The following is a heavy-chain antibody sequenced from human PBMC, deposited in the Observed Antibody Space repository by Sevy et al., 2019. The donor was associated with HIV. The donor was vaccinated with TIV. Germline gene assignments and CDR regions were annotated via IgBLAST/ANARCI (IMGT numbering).Heavy chain of an antibody. CDR3: ARPTARIAPSSAAFFDY. Sequence: VGSLRLSCAASGFTFSSFAMSWVRHIPGKGLEWVSTINGRGGSAYYADSVKGRFTLSRDNSNNTVFLQMNRLRDEDTAVYYCARPTARIAPSSAAFFDYWGQGTLVTVSS. CDR2: INGRGGSA. D-gene: IGHD2-21*02. CDR1: GFTFSSFA. J-gene: IGHJ4*02. V-gene: IGHV3-23*01.